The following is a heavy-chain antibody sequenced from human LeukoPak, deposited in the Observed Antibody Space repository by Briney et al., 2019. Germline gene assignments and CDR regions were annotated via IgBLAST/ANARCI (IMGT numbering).Heavy chain of an antibody. Sequence: GGSLRLSCAASEFTFSNYAMNWVRQAPGKGLEWVSGISGGGGSTYYADSVKGRFTISRDNSKNTLYLQMDSLRAEDTALYYCARGSGINHYHWIDPWGQGTLVTVSS. J-gene: IGHJ5*02. CDR3: ARGSGINHYHWIDP. D-gene: IGHD1-14*01. CDR1: EFTFSNYA. V-gene: IGHV3-23*01. CDR2: ISGGGGST.